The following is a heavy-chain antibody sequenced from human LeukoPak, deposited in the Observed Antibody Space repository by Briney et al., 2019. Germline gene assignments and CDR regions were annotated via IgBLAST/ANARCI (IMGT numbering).Heavy chain of an antibody. CDR2: ISNGASTT. J-gene: IGHJ4*02. CDR1: GFTFSSYA. Sequence: GGSLRLSCAASGFTFSSYAMGWVRQAPGKGLEWVSSISNGASTTNYADSVKGRFTISRDNSKNTLYLQKNSLRAEDTAAYYCAKGGSGWSRDYFNCWGQGTLVTVSS. V-gene: IGHV3-23*01. CDR3: AKGGSGWSRDYFNC. D-gene: IGHD6-19*01.